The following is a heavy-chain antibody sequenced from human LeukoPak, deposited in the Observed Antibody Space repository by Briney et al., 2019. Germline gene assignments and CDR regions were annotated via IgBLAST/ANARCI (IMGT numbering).Heavy chain of an antibody. CDR2: ITGYGAT. V-gene: IGHV3-23*01. Sequence: PGGSLRLSCAASGFTFSNFTMMWVRQAPGTGPQWVSTITGYGATFYADSVGGRFTIFRDTSMNTLFLQMNSLGAEDTAVYYCAKGAAAGKVDWFDPWGQGTLVTVSS. CDR3: AKGAAAGKVDWFDP. J-gene: IGHJ5*02. D-gene: IGHD6-13*01. CDR1: GFTFSNFT.